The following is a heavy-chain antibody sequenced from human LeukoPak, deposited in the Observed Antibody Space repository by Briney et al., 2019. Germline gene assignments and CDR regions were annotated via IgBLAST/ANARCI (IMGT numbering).Heavy chain of an antibody. D-gene: IGHD5-18*01. CDR2: IYTSGST. Sequence: PSQTLSLTCTVSGGSISSGSYYWSWIRQPAGKGLEWIGRIYTSGSTNYNPSLKSRVTISVDTSKNQFSLKLSSVTAADTAVYYCARDSYSYGSPFDYWGQGTLVTVSS. CDR3: ARDSYSYGSPFDY. V-gene: IGHV4-61*02. J-gene: IGHJ4*02. CDR1: GGSISSGSYY.